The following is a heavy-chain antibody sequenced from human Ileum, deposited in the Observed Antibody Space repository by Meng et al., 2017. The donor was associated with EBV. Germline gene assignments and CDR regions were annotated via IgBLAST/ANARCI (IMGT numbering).Heavy chain of an antibody. CDR3: ARYGRCNGNSFYCFDP. D-gene: IGHD4-23*01. Sequence: QGRLTQWGTGLLKPSETLSLSCTVYGGSFNDYYWTWLRQPPGKGLEWIGEIDQSGYTKFNPSLSSRATISRDTSNNQFSLRLNSVTAADTALYYCARYGRCNGNSFYCFDPWGQGTLVTVSS. CDR1: GGSFNDYY. J-gene: IGHJ5*02. V-gene: IGHV4-34*01. CDR2: IDQSGYT.